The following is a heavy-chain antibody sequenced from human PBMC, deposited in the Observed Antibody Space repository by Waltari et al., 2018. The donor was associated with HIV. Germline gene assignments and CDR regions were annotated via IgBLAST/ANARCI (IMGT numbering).Heavy chain of an antibody. CDR3: ARDPGGNYDSFAFDI. CDR1: GFPFSSHS. Sequence: EVQLVESGGGLVKPGGSLRLSCATSGFPFSSHSMNWVRQAPGKGLEWVSSISGSPSYIYYADSVKGRFTISRDNAKNSLYLQMNSLRAEDTAVYYCARDPGGNYDSFAFDIWGQGTMVTVSS. J-gene: IGHJ3*02. D-gene: IGHD3-22*01. CDR2: ISGSPSYI. V-gene: IGHV3-21*01.